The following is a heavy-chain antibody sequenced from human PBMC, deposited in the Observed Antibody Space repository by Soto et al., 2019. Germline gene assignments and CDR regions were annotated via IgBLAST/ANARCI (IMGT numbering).Heavy chain of an antibody. V-gene: IGHV1-8*01. CDR3: ARRMTWSLWCFDL. J-gene: IGHJ2*01. Sequence: QVQLLQSGAEVKKPGASVRVSCRASGYTFKTYDINWVRRAPGQGLEWMGWMNPNSGNTGYAQKFQDRVTMTSDTSTRTAYMELSSLTAEDTALYYCARRMTWSLWCFDLWGSGTQVTVSS. CDR1: GYTFKTYD. CDR2: MNPNSGNT. D-gene: IGHD3-10*01.